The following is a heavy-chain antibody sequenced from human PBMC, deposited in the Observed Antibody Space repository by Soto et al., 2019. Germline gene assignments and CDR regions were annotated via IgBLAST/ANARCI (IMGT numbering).Heavy chain of an antibody. D-gene: IGHD1-26*01. Sequence: QVQLVQSGAEVKKPGSSVKVSCKASGDTCSSYTISWVRQAPGQGLEWMGRIIPILGIANYAQKFQGRVTITADKSTSTAYMELSSLRSEDTAVYYCARDPVEHSPDMDVWGKGTTVTVSS. CDR1: GDTCSSYT. J-gene: IGHJ6*03. V-gene: IGHV1-69*08. CDR3: ARDPVEHSPDMDV. CDR2: IIPILGIA.